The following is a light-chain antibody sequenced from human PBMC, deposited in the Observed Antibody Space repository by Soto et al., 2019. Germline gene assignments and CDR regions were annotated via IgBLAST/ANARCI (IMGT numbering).Light chain of an antibody. J-gene: IGLJ1*01. CDR1: SSGIGAYNY. Sequence: QSVLTQPPSASGSPGQSVTISCTGTSSGIGAYNYVSWYQQHPGKVPKLMIYEVSKRPSGVPDRFSASKSGNTASLTVSGLQAEDEADYYCSSHGGANNFYVFGTGTKVTVL. CDR3: SSHGGANNFYV. CDR2: EVS. V-gene: IGLV2-8*01.